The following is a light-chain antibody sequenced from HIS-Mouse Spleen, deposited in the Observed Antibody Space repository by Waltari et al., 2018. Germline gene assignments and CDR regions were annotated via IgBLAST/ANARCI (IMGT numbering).Light chain of an antibody. V-gene: IGLV3-10*01. Sequence: SYELTQPPSVSVSPGQTARITCSGDALPKKYAYWYQQKSDQAPVLVIYEDSKRPSGIPERFAGSSSGTMATLTISGAQVEDEADYYCYSTDSSGNHRVFGGGTKLTVL. CDR2: EDS. CDR1: ALPKKY. J-gene: IGLJ2*01. CDR3: YSTDSSGNHRV.